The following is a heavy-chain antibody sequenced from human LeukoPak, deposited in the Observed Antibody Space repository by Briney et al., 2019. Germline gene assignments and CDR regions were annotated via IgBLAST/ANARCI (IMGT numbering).Heavy chain of an antibody. D-gene: IGHD5-18*01. CDR1: GGSITSRRW. J-gene: IGHJ4*02. CDR2: IYHSGST. V-gene: IGHV4-4*02. Sequence: PSETLSLTCAVSGGSITSRRWWSWVRQPPGKGLEGIGEIYHSGSTNYDQSLESRFTISLDKSKNQFSLKLSSVTAAHTSVYYCARDRGDTATIDYWGQGTLVTVSS. CDR3: ARDRGDTATIDY.